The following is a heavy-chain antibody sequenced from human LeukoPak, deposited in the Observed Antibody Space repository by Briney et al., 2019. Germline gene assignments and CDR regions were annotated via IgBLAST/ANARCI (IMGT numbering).Heavy chain of an antibody. V-gene: IGHV3-30-3*01. CDR2: ISYDGSNK. D-gene: IGHD4-17*01. Sequence: GGSLRLSCAASGFTFGSYAMHWVRQAPGKGLEWVAVISYDGSNKYYADSVKGRFTISRDNSKNTLYLQMNSLRAEDTAVYYCARGQRGMTTVTPLDYWGQGTLVTVSS. CDR1: GFTFGSYA. CDR3: ARGQRGMTTVTPLDY. J-gene: IGHJ4*02.